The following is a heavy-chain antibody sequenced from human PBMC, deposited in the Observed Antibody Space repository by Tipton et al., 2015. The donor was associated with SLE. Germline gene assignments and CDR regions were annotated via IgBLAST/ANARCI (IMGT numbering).Heavy chain of an antibody. CDR2: ISSRGSAI. CDR3: AREAPHPDF. V-gene: IGHV3-48*03. Sequence: SLRLSCAASGFIFSSYEMSWVRQAPGKGLEWISYISSRGSAIYYADSVRGRFTISRDNAKDSLFLQMNSLRAEDTAIYYCAREAPHPDFWGQGTLVTVSS. J-gene: IGHJ4*02. CDR1: GFIFSSYE.